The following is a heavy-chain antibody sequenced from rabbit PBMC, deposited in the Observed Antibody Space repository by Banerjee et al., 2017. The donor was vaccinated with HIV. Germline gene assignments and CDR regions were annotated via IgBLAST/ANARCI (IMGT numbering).Heavy chain of an antibody. J-gene: IGHJ4*01. CDR2: VYGGNSGTT. V-gene: IGHV1S45*01. Sequence: QEQLEESGGDLVKPGASLTLTCTASGFDFSNGYVRCWVRQAPGKGLEWIGCVYGGNSGTTYYASWAKGRFTISNTSSTAVTLQMTSLTAADTATYFCARDVAGREDFNLWGQGTLVTVS. D-gene: IGHD4-2*01. CDR3: ARDVAGREDFNL. CDR1: GFDFSNGYV.